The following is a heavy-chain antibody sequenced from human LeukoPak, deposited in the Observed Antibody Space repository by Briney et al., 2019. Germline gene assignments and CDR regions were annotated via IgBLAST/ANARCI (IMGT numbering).Heavy chain of an antibody. D-gene: IGHD1-26*01. J-gene: IGHJ4*02. CDR1: GFTFSSYS. V-gene: IGHV3-21*01. CDR2: ISSSSSYI. Sequence: PGGSLRLSCAASGFTFSSYSMNWVRQAPGKGLEWVSSISSSSSYIYYVDSVKGRFTISRDNAKNSLYLQMNSLRAEDTAVYYCARAGELQVGFDYWGQGTLVTVSS. CDR3: ARAGELQVGFDY.